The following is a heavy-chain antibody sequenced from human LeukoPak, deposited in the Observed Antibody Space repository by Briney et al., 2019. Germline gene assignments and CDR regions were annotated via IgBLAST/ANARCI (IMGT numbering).Heavy chain of an antibody. Sequence: RASVKVSCKASGYTFTSYDINWVRQATGQGLEWMGRMNPNSGSTDYAQKFQGRVTMTRDTSISTAYMELSSLRSDDTAVYYCARVPGDDFWSGFRGDGFDIWGQGTKVIVSS. D-gene: IGHD3-3*01. J-gene: IGHJ3*02. CDR2: MNPNSGST. CDR1: GYTFTSYD. V-gene: IGHV1-8*01. CDR3: ARVPGDDFWSGFRGDGFDI.